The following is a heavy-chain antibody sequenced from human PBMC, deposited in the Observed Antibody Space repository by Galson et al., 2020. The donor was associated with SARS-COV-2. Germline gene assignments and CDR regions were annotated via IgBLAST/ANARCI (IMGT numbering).Heavy chain of an antibody. CDR1: GFTFSSYG. J-gene: IGHJ4*02. Sequence: GESLKISCAASGFTFSSYGMHWVRQAPGKGLEWVAVIWYDGSNTYYADYVKGRFTIYRDKSKNTLYLQMNSLRAEDTAVYYCARDYGGKRLYSISWRGPGYWGQGTLVIVAS. V-gene: IGHV3-33*01. CDR3: ARDYGGKRLYSISWRGPGY. CDR2: IWYDGSNT. D-gene: IGHD6-13*01.